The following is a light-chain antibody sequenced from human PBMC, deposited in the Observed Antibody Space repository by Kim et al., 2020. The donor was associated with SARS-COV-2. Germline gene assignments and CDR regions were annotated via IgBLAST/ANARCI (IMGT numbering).Light chain of an antibody. CDR1: KMGDKY. J-gene: IGLJ2*01. CDR2: KDT. Sequence: SPGQTGSRTCSGDKMGDKYACWYQQRPGQSPVLVIYKDTKGPSGIPEGFSGSNSGNTATLTISETQAMDEADYYCQAWDSSSVVFGGGTQLTVL. CDR3: QAWDSSSVV. V-gene: IGLV3-1*01.